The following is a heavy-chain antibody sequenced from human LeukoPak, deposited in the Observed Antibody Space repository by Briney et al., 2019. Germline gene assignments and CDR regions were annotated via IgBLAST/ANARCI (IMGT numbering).Heavy chain of an antibody. J-gene: IGHJ3*02. CDR3: ARSGYRDAFDI. CDR2: NIPIFGTA. Sequence: GASVKVSCKASGGTFSSYAISWVRQAPGQGLEWMGGNIPIFGTANYAQKFQGRVTITTDESTSTAYMELSSLRSEDTAVYYCARSGYRDAFDIWGQGTMVTVSS. CDR1: GGTFSSYA. D-gene: IGHD3-22*01. V-gene: IGHV1-69*05.